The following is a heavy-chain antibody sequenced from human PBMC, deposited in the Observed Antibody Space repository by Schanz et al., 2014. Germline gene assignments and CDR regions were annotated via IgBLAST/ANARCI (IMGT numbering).Heavy chain of an antibody. J-gene: IGHJ4*02. CDR2: IQNDGSNY. V-gene: IGHV3-30*02. CDR1: GFSVTTNY. Sequence: VQLVQSGGGLVQPGGSLRLSCAASGFSVTTNYMTWVRQAPGKGLEWVAFIQNDGSNYYHADSVKGRFTISRDNSKNTLYLQMNSLRAEDTAVYYCIRGDIMVVPGAHFWGQGILVTVSS. D-gene: IGHD2-2*01. CDR3: IRGDIMVVPGAHF.